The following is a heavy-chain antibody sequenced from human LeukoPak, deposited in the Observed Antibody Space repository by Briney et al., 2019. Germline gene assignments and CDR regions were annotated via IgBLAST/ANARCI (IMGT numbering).Heavy chain of an antibody. CDR1: GGSIGSSNYY. J-gene: IGHJ5*02. Sequence: SETLSLTCTVSGGSIGSSNYYWGWIRQPPGKGLEWIGSIYYSGSTYYNPSLKSRVTISVDTSKNQFSLKLSSVTAADTAVYYCARHDNWFDPWGQGTLVTVSS. CDR3: ARHDNWFDP. CDR2: IYYSGST. V-gene: IGHV4-39*01.